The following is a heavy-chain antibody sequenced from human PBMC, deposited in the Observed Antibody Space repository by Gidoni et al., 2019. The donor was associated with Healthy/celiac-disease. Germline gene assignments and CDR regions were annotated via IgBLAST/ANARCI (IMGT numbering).Heavy chain of an antibody. V-gene: IGHV3-23*01. CDR3: AKDHYYYDSSVLGAFDI. J-gene: IGHJ3*02. CDR2: ISGSGCST. CDR1: GFTFSSYA. D-gene: IGHD3-22*01. Sequence: EVQLLESGGGLVQPGGSLRLPCAAPGFTFSSYAMSWVRQAPGKGLEWVSAISGSGCSTYYADSVKGRFTISRDNSKNTLYLQMNSLRAEDTAVYYCAKDHYYYDSSVLGAFDIWGQGTMVTVSS.